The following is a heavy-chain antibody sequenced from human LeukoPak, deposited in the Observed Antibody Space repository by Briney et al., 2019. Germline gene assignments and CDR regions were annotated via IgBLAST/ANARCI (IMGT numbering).Heavy chain of an antibody. V-gene: IGHV4-34*01. CDR2: INHSGST. J-gene: IGHJ4*02. D-gene: IGHD1-26*01. CDR3: AKGGTYGGGADY. CDR1: GFTYSSYA. Sequence: LRLSCAASGFTYSSYAMNWVRQPPGKGLEWIGEINHSGSTNYNPSLKSRVTISVDTSKNQFSLKLSSVTAADTAVYYCAKGGTYGGGADYWGQGTLVTVSS.